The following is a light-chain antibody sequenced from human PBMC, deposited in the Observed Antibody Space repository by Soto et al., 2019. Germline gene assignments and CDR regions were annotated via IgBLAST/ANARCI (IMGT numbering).Light chain of an antibody. V-gene: IGLV9-49*01. CDR2: VGTGGIVG. J-gene: IGLJ2*01. Sequence: QAVVTQPPSASASLGASVTLTCTLSRGYSNYKVDWYQQRPGKGPRFVMRVGTGGIVGSKGDGIPDRFSVLGSGLNRYLTIKNIQEEDESDYHGGADHGSGSNFVREVFGGGTKLTVL. CDR1: RGYSNYK. CDR3: GADHGSGSNFVREV.